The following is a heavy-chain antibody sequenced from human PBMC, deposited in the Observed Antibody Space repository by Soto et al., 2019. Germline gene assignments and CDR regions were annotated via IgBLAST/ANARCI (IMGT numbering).Heavy chain of an antibody. CDR1: GGTISSYY. CDR3: ARACSSNSCYDVLDY. J-gene: IGHJ4*02. V-gene: IGHV4-4*07. Sequence: SETLSLTCTVSGGTISSYYWSWIRQPAGKGLEWIGRIYTSGSTSYNPSLKSRVTMSVDTSKNQFSLKLSSVTAAYTAVYYCARACSSNSCYDVLDYWGQGTLVT. CDR2: IYTSGST. D-gene: IGHD2-2*01.